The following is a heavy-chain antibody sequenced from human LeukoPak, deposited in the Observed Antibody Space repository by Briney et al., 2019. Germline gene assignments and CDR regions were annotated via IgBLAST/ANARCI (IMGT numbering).Heavy chain of an antibody. J-gene: IGHJ4*02. CDR1: GFTFSSYA. CDR3: AKIRSGYYFDY. V-gene: IGHV3-23*01. D-gene: IGHD3-3*01. Sequence: GGSLRLSCAASGFTFSSYAMSWVRQAQGKGLEWVSAISGSGATTYYADSVKGRFTISRDNSKNTLYLQMNSLRAEDTAVYYCAKIRSGYYFDYWGQGTLVTVSS. CDR2: ISGSGATT.